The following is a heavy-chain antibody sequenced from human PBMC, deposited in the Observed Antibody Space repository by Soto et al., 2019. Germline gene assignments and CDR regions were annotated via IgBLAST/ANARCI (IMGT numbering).Heavy chain of an antibody. CDR1: GFTFSSYG. V-gene: IGHV3-30*18. CDR3: AKDRQVLRYFNV. D-gene: IGHD3-9*01. CDR2: ISYDGSNK. Sequence: QVQLVESGGGVVQPGRSLRLSCAASGFTFSSYGMHWVRQAPGKGLEWVAVISYDGSNKYYADSVKGRFTISRDNSKNTLYLQMNSLRAEDTAVYYCAKDRQVLRYFNVWGQGTLVTVSS. J-gene: IGHJ4*02.